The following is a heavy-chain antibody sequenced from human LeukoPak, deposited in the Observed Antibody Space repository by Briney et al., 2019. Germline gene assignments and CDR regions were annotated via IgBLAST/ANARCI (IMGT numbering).Heavy chain of an antibody. D-gene: IGHD3-22*01. CDR1: GYTFTSYD. J-gene: IGHJ4*02. CDR3: ARLGVYYDSSGYYYDY. Sequence: ASVKVSCKASGYTFTSYDINWVRRATGQGLEWMGWMNPNSGNTGYAQKFQGRVTMTRNTSISTAYMELSSLRSEDTAVYYCARLGVYYDSSGYYYDYWGQGTLVTVSS. CDR2: MNPNSGNT. V-gene: IGHV1-8*01.